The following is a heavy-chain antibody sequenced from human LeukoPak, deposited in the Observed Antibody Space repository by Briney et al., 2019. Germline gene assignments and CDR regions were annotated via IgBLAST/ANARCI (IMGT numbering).Heavy chain of an antibody. CDR3: ARPHYYDSSGYYFPAFDY. D-gene: IGHD3-22*01. CDR1: GYSFTSYW. Sequence: GESLKISCKGSGYSFTSYWIGWVRQMPGKGLEWMGIIYPGDSDTRYSPSFQGQVTISADKSISTAYLQWSSLKASDTAMYYCARPHYYDSSGYYFPAFDYWGQGTLVTVSS. V-gene: IGHV5-51*01. J-gene: IGHJ4*02. CDR2: IYPGDSDT.